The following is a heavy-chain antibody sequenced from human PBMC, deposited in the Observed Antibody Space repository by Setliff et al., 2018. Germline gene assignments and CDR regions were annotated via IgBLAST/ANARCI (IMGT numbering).Heavy chain of an antibody. Sequence: GGSLRLSCAASGFTFDIYSMSWVRQAPDKGLEWVASINQDGGGESYVDSVKGRFTISRDNAKNSLYLQMNSLRVEDTAVYYCAKGGTHESDYWGQGTQVTVSS. D-gene: IGHD3-16*01. CDR2: INQDGGGE. CDR3: AKGGTHESDY. V-gene: IGHV3-7*03. CDR1: GFTFDIYS. J-gene: IGHJ4*02.